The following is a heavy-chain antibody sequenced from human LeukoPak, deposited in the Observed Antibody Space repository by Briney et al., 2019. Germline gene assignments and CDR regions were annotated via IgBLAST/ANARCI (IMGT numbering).Heavy chain of an antibody. CDR3: AREPRYFDWWNSCDY. J-gene: IGHJ4*02. Sequence: ASVKVSCKAAGYTSTSYYMHWVRHAPGQGLEWMGIINPSGGSTSYAQKFQGRVSKTRDTSTSTVNMELSSLRSEDTAVYYFAREPRYFDWWNSCDYWGQGTLVTVSS. CDR1: GYTSTSYY. CDR2: INPSGGST. D-gene: IGHD3-9*01. V-gene: IGHV1-46*01.